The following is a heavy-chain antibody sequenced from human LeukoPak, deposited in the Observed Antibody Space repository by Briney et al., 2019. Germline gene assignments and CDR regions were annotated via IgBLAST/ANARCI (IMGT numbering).Heavy chain of an antibody. J-gene: IGHJ4*02. CDR2: ISAYNGNT. D-gene: IGHD3-10*01. Sequence: ASVKVSCKASGYTLTSYGISWVRQAPGQGLEWMGWISAYNGNTNYAQKLQGRVTMTTDTSTSTAYMELRSLRSDDTAVYYCARSYGSGSYYKTEFDYWGQGTLVTVSS. CDR3: ARSYGSGSYYKTEFDY. CDR1: GYTLTSYG. V-gene: IGHV1-18*01.